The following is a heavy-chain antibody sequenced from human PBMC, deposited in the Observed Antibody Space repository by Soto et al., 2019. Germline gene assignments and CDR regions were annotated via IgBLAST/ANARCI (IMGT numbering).Heavy chain of an antibody. CDR2: ISGSGGST. D-gene: IGHD1-1*01. V-gene: IGHV3-23*01. Sequence: GGSLRLSCAASGFTFSSYAMSWVRQAPGKGLEWVSAISGSGGSTYYADSVKGRFTISRDNSKNTLYLQMNSLRAEDTAVYYCAKDVGSPNDGARQLGYWGQGTLVTVAS. CDR3: AKDVGSPNDGARQLGY. CDR1: GFTFSSYA. J-gene: IGHJ4*02.